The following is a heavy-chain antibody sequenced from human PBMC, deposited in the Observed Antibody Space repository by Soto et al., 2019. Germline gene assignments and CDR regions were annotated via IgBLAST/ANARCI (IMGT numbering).Heavy chain of an antibody. D-gene: IGHD3-22*01. J-gene: IGHJ6*02. CDR3: ARVVDYCDPYYYYGMDV. V-gene: IGHV3-21*01. Sequence: EVQVVESGGGLVKPGGSLRLSCAASGFTFSSYSMNWVRQAPGKGLEWVSSISCSTSYIYHADSVKGRFTISRDNAKNSLYLQMNSLRAEDTAVYYCARVVDYCDPYYYYGMDVWGQGTTVTVSS. CDR2: ISCSTSYI. CDR1: GFTFSSYS.